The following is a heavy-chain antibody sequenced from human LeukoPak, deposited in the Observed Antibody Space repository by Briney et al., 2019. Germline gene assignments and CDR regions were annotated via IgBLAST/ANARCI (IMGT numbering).Heavy chain of an antibody. V-gene: IGHV1-2*06. J-gene: IGHJ5*02. Sequence: ASVKVSCKASGYTFTGYYMHWVRQAPGQGLEWMGRINPNSGGTNYAQKFQGRVTMTRDTSISTAYMELSRLRSDDTAVYYCARGLAPVGGDYGNWFDPWGQGTLVTVSS. CDR2: INPNSGGT. CDR3: ARGLAPVGGDYGNWFDP. D-gene: IGHD4-17*01. CDR1: GYTFTGYY.